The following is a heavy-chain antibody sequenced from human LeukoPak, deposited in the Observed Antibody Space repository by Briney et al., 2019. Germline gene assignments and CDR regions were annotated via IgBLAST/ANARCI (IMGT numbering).Heavy chain of an antibody. V-gene: IGHV4-34*01. Sequence: SETLSLTCAVYGASFSNYYWRWIRQPPGKGLEWIGEINHSGSTNYNPSLKSRVTISVDTSKNQFSLKLSSVTAADTAVYYCANLYYYDSSTYSSADYWGQGTLVTVSS. CDR2: INHSGST. CDR1: GASFSNYY. CDR3: ANLYYYDSSTYSSADY. D-gene: IGHD3-22*01. J-gene: IGHJ4*02.